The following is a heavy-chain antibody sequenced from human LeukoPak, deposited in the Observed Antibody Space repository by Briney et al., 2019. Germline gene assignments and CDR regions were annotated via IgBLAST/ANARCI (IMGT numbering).Heavy chain of an antibody. CDR3: ATQRGYYYDSSGYPYYFDY. CDR1: GYSFTSYW. Sequence: GESLKISCKGSGYSFTSYWIGWVRQMPGKGLEWMGIIYPGDSDTRYSPSFQGQVTISADKSISTAYLQWSSLKASDTAVYYCATQRGYYYDSSGYPYYFDYWGQGTLVTVSS. CDR2: IYPGDSDT. D-gene: IGHD3-22*01. J-gene: IGHJ4*02. V-gene: IGHV5-51*01.